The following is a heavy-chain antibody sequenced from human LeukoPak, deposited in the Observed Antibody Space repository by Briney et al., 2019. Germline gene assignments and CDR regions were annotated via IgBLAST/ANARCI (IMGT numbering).Heavy chain of an antibody. D-gene: IGHD3-22*01. V-gene: IGHV3-48*01. CDR2: ISSSSSTI. CDR1: GFTFSSYS. CDR3: ARERARYYYDSSGYYYDGAFDI. Sequence: GGSLRLSCAASGFTFSSYSMNWVRQAPGKGLEWVSYISSSSSTIYYADSVKGRFTISRDNAKNPLYLQMNSLRAEDTAVYYCARERARYYYDSSGYYYDGAFDIWGQGTMVTVSS. J-gene: IGHJ3*02.